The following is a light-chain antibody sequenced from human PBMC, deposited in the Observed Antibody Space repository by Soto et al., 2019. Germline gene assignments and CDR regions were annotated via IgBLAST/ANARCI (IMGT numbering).Light chain of an antibody. V-gene: IGKV4-1*01. Sequence: DIVMTQSPDSLAVSLGERATINCKSSQSVFYSSNNKNYLNWYQQKPGQPPKLLIYWASTRESGVPDRFSGSGSGTDFTLTISSLQAEDVAVYYCQQYYITPRTFGPGTKVDIK. CDR1: QSVFYSSNNKNY. CDR2: WAS. J-gene: IGKJ3*01. CDR3: QQYYITPRT.